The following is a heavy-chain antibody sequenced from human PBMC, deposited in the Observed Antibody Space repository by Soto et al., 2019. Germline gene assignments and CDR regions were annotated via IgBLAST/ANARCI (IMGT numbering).Heavy chain of an antibody. D-gene: IGHD6-19*01. CDR1: GGTFSSYT. CDR2: IIPILGIA. V-gene: IGHV1-69*02. CDR3: ATYSPPRGIAVAGTDYYYMDV. Sequence: SVKVSCKASGGTFSSYTISWVRQAPGQGLEWMGRIIPILGIANYAQKFQGRVTITADKSTSTAYMELSSLRSEDTAVYYCATYSPPRGIAVAGTDYYYMDVWGKGTTVTVSS. J-gene: IGHJ6*03.